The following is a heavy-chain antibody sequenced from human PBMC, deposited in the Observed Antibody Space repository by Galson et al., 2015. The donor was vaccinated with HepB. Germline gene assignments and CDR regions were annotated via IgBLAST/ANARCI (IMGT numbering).Heavy chain of an antibody. CDR3: AFGYSGYEDPFDY. CDR1: GGTFSSYA. Sequence: SVKVSCKASGGTFSSYAISWVRQAPGQGLEWMGGIIPIFGTANYAQKFQGRVTITADESTSTAYMELSSLRSEDTAVYYCAFGYSGYEDPFDYWGQGTLVTVSS. D-gene: IGHD5-12*01. V-gene: IGHV1-69*13. CDR2: IIPIFGTA. J-gene: IGHJ4*02.